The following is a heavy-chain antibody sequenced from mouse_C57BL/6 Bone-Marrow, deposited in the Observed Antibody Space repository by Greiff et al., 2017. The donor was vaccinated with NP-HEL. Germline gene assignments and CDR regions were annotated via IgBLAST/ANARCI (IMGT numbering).Heavy chain of an antibody. CDR3: TTPELRFDY. V-gene: IGHV14-4*01. CDR1: GFNIKDDY. CDR2: IDPENGDT. J-gene: IGHJ2*01. D-gene: IGHD1-1*01. Sequence: VQLKESGAELVRPGASVKLSCTASGFNIKDDYMHWVKQRPEQGLEWIGWIDPENGDTEYASKFQGKATITADTSSNTAYLQLSSLTSEDTAVYYCTTPELRFDYWGQGTTLTVSS.